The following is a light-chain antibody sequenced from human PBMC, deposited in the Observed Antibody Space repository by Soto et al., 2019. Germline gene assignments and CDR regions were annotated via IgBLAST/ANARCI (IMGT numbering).Light chain of an antibody. CDR3: CLYAGSSTPLI. J-gene: IGLJ1*01. Sequence: QSVLTQPASVSGSPGQSITISCTGTSSDVGSYNPVSWYQQHPGKAPKLMIYEVSKRPSGVSNRFSGSKSGNTASLTISGLQAEDEADYYCCLYAGSSTPLIFGTGTRSPS. V-gene: IGLV2-23*02. CDR2: EVS. CDR1: SSDVGSYNP.